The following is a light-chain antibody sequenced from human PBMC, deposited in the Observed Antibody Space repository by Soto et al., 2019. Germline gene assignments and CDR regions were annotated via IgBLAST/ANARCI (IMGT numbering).Light chain of an antibody. Sequence: IQMTPSPSSLSASVGDRVTTPCLASQAIGTALGWYQQKPGKAPKRLIYAASSLQSGAPPRFSGSGSGTDFTLTIRNLQPGDFATYFCLQHYSYPRTFGQGTKVDI. CDR3: LQHYSYPRT. J-gene: IGKJ1*01. V-gene: IGKV1-17*02. CDR1: QAIGTA. CDR2: AAS.